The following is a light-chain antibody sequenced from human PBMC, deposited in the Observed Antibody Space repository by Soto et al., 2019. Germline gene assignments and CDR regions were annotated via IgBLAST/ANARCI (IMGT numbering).Light chain of an antibody. J-gene: IGKJ1*01. CDR2: GAF. Sequence: EIVLTQSPGTLSLSPGERATLSCRASYTISNNYVAWYQQKPGQAPRLLIFGAFRRATGIPDRFSGGGSGTQFTLTVSRLEPEGFAVYFCQQYGDSPQTFGQGTKVEVK. CDR3: QQYGDSPQT. CDR1: YTISNNY. V-gene: IGKV3-20*01.